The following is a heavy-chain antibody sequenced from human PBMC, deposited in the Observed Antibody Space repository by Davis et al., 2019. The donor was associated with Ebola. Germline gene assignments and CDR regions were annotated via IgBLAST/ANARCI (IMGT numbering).Heavy chain of an antibody. CDR1: GGSISSYY. CDR3: ARLPTVGYCSSTSCYRSYYYYGMDV. Sequence: SETLSLTCTVSGGSISSYYWSWIRQPPGKGLEWIGYIYYSGSTYYNPSLKSRVTISVDTSKNQFSLKLSSVTAADTAVYYCARLPTVGYCSSTSCYRSYYYYGMDVWGQGTTVTVSS. CDR2: IYYSGST. V-gene: IGHV4-59*04. D-gene: IGHD2-2*01. J-gene: IGHJ6*02.